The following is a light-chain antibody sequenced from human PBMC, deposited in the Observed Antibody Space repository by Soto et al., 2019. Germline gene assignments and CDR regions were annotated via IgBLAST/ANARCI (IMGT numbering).Light chain of an antibody. CDR3: QQDGGSPPS. CDR1: QSVSSSY. Sequence: EIVLTQSPGTLSLSPGERATLSCRASQSVSSSYLAGYQQKPGQAPRLLIYGASSRPTGIPDRFSGSGSGTGFTRTISRLAPDESAVYFCQQDGGSPPSCGQGTKVQIK. J-gene: IGKJ1*01. CDR2: GAS. V-gene: IGKV3-20*01.